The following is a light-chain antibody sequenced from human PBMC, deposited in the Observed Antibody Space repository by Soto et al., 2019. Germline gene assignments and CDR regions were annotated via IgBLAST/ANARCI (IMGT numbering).Light chain of an antibody. V-gene: IGKV3-15*01. CDR2: RAS. CDR3: QQYNEWPIT. CDR1: RSVGSL. J-gene: IGKJ5*01. Sequence: EIVLTQSPATLSVSPGERAALSCRASRSVGSLLAWYQQKPGQAPRLLIYRASSRATGISDNFSGSGSGTEFTLTITGLKSEDFAVYYCQQYNEWPITFGQGTRLEIK.